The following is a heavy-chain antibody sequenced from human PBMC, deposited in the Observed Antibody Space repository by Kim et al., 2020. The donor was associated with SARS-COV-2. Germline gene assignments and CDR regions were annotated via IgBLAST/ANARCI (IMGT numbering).Heavy chain of an antibody. CDR2: IWYDGSNK. CDR3: ARDVSSGWYGGSYGMDV. CDR1: GFTFSSYG. Sequence: GGSLRLSCAASGFTFSSYGMHWVRQAPGKGLEWVAVIWYDGSNKYYADSVKGRFTISRDNSKNTLYLQMNSLRAEDTAVYYCARDVSSGWYGGSYGMDVWGQGTTVTVSS. V-gene: IGHV3-33*01. D-gene: IGHD6-19*01. J-gene: IGHJ6*02.